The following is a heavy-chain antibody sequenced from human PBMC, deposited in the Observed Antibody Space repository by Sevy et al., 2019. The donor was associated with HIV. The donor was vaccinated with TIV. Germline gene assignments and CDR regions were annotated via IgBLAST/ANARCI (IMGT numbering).Heavy chain of an antibody. Sequence: GGSLRLSCAASGFTFSNAWMSWVRQAPGKGLEWVGRIKSKTDGGTTDYAAPVKGRVTISRDDSKNTLYLQMNSLKNEDTAVYYCTTDWGGYSSSSANYYYYGMDVWGQGTTVTVSS. CDR1: GFTFSNAW. CDR2: IKSKTDGGTT. CDR3: TTDWGGYSSSSANYYYYGMDV. J-gene: IGHJ6*02. D-gene: IGHD6-6*01. V-gene: IGHV3-15*01.